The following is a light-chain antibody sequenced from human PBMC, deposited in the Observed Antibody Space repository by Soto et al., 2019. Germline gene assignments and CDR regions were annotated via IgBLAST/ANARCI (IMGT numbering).Light chain of an antibody. CDR2: RSS. J-gene: IGKJ4*01. CDR3: QQTFSPYVS. CDR1: QSISTY. V-gene: IGKV1-39*01. Sequence: DLQMTQSPSYLSVSIGDRVIITCRASQSISTYLNWYQYKPGKAPRLVIFRSSTLQSGVPSRFSGRGSGTDFTLTISSLQPEDFATYFCQQTFSPYVSFGGGTRVEI.